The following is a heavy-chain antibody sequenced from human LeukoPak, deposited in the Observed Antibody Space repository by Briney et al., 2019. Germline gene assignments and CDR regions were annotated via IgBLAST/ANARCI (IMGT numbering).Heavy chain of an antibody. J-gene: IGHJ4*02. D-gene: IGHD3-10*01. Sequence: PGGSLRLSCLVSGFSFSSYTMHWVRQAPGKGLEYISAISSHGGSTYYADSVKGRFTISRDNSTNTLYLRMSSLRVEDTAVYYCVKDRWADYYGSGTYFDSWGQGTPVTVSA. CDR1: GFSFSSYT. CDR2: ISSHGGST. CDR3: VKDRWADYYGSGTYFDS. V-gene: IGHV3-64D*06.